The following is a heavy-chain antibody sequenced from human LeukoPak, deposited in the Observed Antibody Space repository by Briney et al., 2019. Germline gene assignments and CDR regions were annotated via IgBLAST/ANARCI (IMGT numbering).Heavy chain of an antibody. CDR1: GFTFSSSA. CDR3: AKGRLGVDY. CDR2: ITGSAATT. J-gene: IGHJ4*02. V-gene: IGHV3-23*01. Sequence: GGSLRLSCAGSGFTFSSSAMSWVRQAPGKGLEWVSSITGSAATTSYADSVKGRFIISRDISKNTLYLQMNTLRAEDTAVYYCAKGRLGVDYWGQGTLVTVSS. D-gene: IGHD4-11*01.